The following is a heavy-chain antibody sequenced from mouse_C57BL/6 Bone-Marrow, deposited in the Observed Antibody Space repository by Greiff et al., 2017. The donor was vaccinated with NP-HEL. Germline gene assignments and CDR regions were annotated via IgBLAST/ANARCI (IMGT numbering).Heavy chain of an antibody. D-gene: IGHD2-4*01. Sequence: QVQLKQSGAELVKPGASVKLSCTASGYTFTEYTIYWVKQRSGQGLEWIGWFYPGSGSIKYNENFKDKATLTADKSSSTVYMELSRLTSEDSAVYFCARHETGLGGYYYAMDYWGQGTSVTVSS. CDR3: ARHETGLGGYYYAMDY. CDR1: GYTFTEYT. CDR2: FYPGSGSI. J-gene: IGHJ4*01. V-gene: IGHV1-62-2*01.